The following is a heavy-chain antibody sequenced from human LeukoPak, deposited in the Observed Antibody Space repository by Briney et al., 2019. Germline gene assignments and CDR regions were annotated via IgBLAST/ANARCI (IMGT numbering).Heavy chain of an antibody. CDR3: ARGDY. CDR2: ISYTGST. J-gene: IGHJ4*02. V-gene: IGHV4-31*03. Sequence: SETLSLTCTVSGASISSAGYYWRWIRQHPGKGLEWIGFISYTGSTYYNSSLKSRVIISRDTSKNQFSLKLSSVTAADTAVYYCARGDYWGQGTLVTVSS. CDR1: GASISSAGYY.